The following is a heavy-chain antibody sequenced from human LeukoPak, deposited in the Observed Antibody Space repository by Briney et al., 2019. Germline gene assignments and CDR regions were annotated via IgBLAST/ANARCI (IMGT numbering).Heavy chain of an antibody. CDR2: IYYSGST. V-gene: IGHV4-59*01. CDR3: ARMGGSTI. CDR1: GGSISSYY. D-gene: IGHD2-2*01. J-gene: IGHJ4*02. Sequence: PSETLSLTCTVSGGSISSYYWSWIRLPPGKGPEWIGYIYYSGSTNYNPSLKSRVTISVDTSKNQFSLKLSSVTAADTAVYYCARMGGSTIWGQGTLVTVSS.